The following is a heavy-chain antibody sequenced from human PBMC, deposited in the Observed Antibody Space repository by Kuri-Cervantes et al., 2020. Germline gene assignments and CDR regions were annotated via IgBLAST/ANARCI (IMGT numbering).Heavy chain of an antibody. CDR1: GGSFSGYY. CDR2: INHSGST. J-gene: IGHJ6*03. CDR3: ARVASAASIYYYYYMDV. D-gene: IGHD2-15*01. V-gene: IGHV4-34*01. Sequence: SETLSLTCAVYGGSFSGYYWSWIRQPPGEGLEWIGEINHSGSTNYNPSLKSRVTISVDTSKNQFSLKLSSVTAADTAVYYCARVASAASIYYYYYMDVWGKGTTVTVSS.